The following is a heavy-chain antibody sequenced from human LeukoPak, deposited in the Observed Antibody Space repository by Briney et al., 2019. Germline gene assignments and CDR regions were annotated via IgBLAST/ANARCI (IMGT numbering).Heavy chain of an antibody. Sequence: PGGSLRLSCAASGFCFSAYGVHWVRQAPGKGLEWVAVIWYDGSSKDYADSVKGRFTFSRDNSKNTLYLQMNSLTVEDTAVYYCARSQSSSLIDYWGQGTLVTVSS. D-gene: IGHD6-13*01. CDR1: GFCFSAYG. V-gene: IGHV3-33*01. J-gene: IGHJ4*02. CDR3: ARSQSSSLIDY. CDR2: IWYDGSSK.